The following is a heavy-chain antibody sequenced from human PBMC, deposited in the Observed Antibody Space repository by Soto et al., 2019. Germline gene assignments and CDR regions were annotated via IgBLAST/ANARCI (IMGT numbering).Heavy chain of an antibody. CDR2: IIPILGIA. V-gene: IGHV1-69*02. CDR1: GGTFSSYT. Sequence: SVKVSCKASGGTFSSYTISWVRQAPGQGLEWMGRIIPILGIANYAQKFQGRVTITADKSTSTAYMELSSLRSEDTAVYYCARGRGTPPYYFDYWGQGTLVTVSS. CDR3: ARGRGTPPYYFDY. D-gene: IGHD5-12*01. J-gene: IGHJ4*02.